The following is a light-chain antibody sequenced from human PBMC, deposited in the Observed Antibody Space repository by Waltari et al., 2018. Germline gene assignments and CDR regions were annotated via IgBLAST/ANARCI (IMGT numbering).Light chain of an antibody. J-gene: IGLJ2*01. Sequence: QSALTQPRPVSGSPGQSVTISCTGTSSNVGGYNYVSWYQQHPGKAPRLIIFDVSKRPSGVPDRFSGSKSGNTASLTISGLQAEDEADYYCCSYAGRVVFGGGTKLTVL. CDR1: SSNVGGYNY. CDR3: CSYAGRVV. V-gene: IGLV2-11*01. CDR2: DVS.